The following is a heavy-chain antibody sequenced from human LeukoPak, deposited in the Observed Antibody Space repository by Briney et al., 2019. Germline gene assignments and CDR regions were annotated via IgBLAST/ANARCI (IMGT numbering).Heavy chain of an antibody. V-gene: IGHV3-64*01. CDR1: GFTFSSYA. D-gene: IGHD6-25*01. J-gene: IGHJ6*04. CDR3: ARSPRGIAAVGV. Sequence: PGGSLRLSCAASGFTFSSYAMHWVRQGPGKGLEYVSAISSNGGSTYYANSVKGRFTISRDNSKNTLYLQMGSLRAEDMAVYYCARSPRGIAAVGVWGKGTTVTVSS. CDR2: ISSNGGST.